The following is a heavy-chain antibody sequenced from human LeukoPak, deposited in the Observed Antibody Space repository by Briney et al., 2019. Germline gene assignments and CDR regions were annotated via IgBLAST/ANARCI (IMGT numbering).Heavy chain of an antibody. CDR3: ARATRYSSGWYFGY. D-gene: IGHD6-19*01. CDR1: GGTFSSYA. CDR2: IIPILGTA. V-gene: IGHV1-69*13. J-gene: IGHJ4*02. Sequence: ASVKVSCKASGGTFSSYAISWVRQAPGQGLEWMGGIIPILGTANYAQKFQGRVTITADESTSTAYMELSSLRSEDTAVYYCARATRYSSGWYFGYWGQGTLVTVSS.